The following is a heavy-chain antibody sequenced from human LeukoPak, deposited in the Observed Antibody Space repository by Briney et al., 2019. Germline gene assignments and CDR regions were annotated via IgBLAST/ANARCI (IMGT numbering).Heavy chain of an antibody. CDR3: ARADHTFDY. Sequence: SETLSLTCAVYGGSFSGYSWSWIRQPPGKGLEWIGEINHSGSTNYNPSLKSRVTISVDTSKNQFSLKLSSVTAADTAVYYCARADHTFDYWGQGTLVTVSS. V-gene: IGHV4-34*01. CDR1: GGSFSGYS. J-gene: IGHJ4*02. CDR2: INHSGST.